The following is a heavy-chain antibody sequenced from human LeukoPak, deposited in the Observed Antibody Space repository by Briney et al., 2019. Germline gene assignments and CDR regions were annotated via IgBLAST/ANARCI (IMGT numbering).Heavy chain of an antibody. D-gene: IGHD5-12*01. V-gene: IGHV3-23*01. J-gene: IGHJ4*02. CDR3: AKVIREVDMSHDY. CDR2: IHYNGGNT. CDR1: GFTLINYA. Sequence: PGGSLRLSCAASGFTLINYAMSWVRQAPGKGLEWVSSIHYNGGNTYYADSVKGRFTISRDNSKNMLYLQMNTLRVEDTAVYYCAKVIREVDMSHDYWGQGALVTVSS.